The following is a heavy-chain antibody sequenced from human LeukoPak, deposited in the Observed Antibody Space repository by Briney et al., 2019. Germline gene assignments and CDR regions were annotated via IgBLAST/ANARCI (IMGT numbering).Heavy chain of an antibody. J-gene: IGHJ4*02. D-gene: IGHD1-26*01. CDR1: GFTFSSYS. CDR3: TRTPSPVEPDFDY. CDR2: ISSSSSYI. V-gene: IGHV3-21*03. Sequence: GGSLRLSCAASGFTFSSYSMNWVRQAPGKGLEWVSSISSSSSYIYYADSVKGRFTISRDNAKNSLYLQMNSLKIEDTGVYYCTRTPSPVEPDFDYWGQGTLVTVSS.